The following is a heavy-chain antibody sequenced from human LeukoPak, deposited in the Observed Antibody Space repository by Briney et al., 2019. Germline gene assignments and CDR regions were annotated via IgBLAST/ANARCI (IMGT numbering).Heavy chain of an antibody. CDR3: ARKLCDFWSGYQYYFDY. J-gene: IGHJ4*02. CDR2: INHSGST. V-gene: IGHV4-34*01. Sequence: ETLSLTCAVYGGSFSGYYWSWIRQPPGKGLEWIGEINHSGSTNYNPSLNSRVTISVDTSKNQFSLKLSSVTAADTAVYYCARKLCDFWSGYQYYFDYWGQGTLVTVSS. CDR1: GGSFSGYY. D-gene: IGHD3-3*01.